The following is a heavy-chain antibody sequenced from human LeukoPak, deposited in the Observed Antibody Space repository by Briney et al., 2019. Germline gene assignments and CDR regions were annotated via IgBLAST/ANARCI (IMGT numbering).Heavy chain of an antibody. CDR1: GYTLTELS. CDR3: AITGDYYDSGAFDI. V-gene: IGHV1-24*01. J-gene: IGHJ3*02. Sequence: ASVKVSCKASGYTLTELSMHWVRQAPGKGLEWMGGFDPEDGETIYAQKFQGRVTMTEDTSTDTAYMELSSLRSEDTAVYYCAITGDYYDSGAFDIWGQGTMVTVSS. CDR2: FDPEDGET. D-gene: IGHD3-22*01.